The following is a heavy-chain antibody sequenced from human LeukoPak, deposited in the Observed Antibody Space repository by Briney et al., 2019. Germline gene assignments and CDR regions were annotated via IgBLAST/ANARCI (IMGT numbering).Heavy chain of an antibody. V-gene: IGHV1-2*02. CDR1: GYTFTGYY. CDR3: ARDHRTYDFWSGYPAY. D-gene: IGHD3-3*01. Sequence: ASVKVSCKASGYTFTGYYMHWVRQAPGQGLEWMGWINPNSGGTNYAQKFQGRVTMTRDTSISTAYMELSRLRSDDTAVYYCARDHRTYDFWSGYPAYWGQGTLVTVSS. CDR2: INPNSGGT. J-gene: IGHJ4*02.